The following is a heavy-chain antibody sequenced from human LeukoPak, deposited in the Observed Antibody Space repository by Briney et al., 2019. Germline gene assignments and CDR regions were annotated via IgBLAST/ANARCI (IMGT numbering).Heavy chain of an antibody. J-gene: IGHJ4*02. Sequence: SETLSLTCTISGGSISSYYWSWIRQPAGKGLEWIGRIYTSGSTNYNPSLKSRVTISVDTSKNQFSLKLSSVTAADTAVYYCARVGYSSSWQYYFDYWGQGTLVTVSS. CDR2: IYTSGST. D-gene: IGHD6-13*01. V-gene: IGHV4-4*07. CDR3: ARVGYSSSWQYYFDY. CDR1: GGSISSYY.